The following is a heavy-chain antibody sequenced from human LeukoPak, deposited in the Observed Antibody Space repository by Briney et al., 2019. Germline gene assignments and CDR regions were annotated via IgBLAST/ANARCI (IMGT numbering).Heavy chain of an antibody. CDR3: TKALDF. CDR2: INQDGSET. V-gene: IGHV3-7*01. J-gene: IGHJ4*02. CDR1: GFTFSGSW. Sequence: PGGSLRLSCAASGFTFSGSWMDWVRQVPGKGLEWVANINQDGSETYYVDSARGRFTISRDNAKNSLFLQMDSLRVEDTAMCYCTKALDFWGQGTLVTVSS.